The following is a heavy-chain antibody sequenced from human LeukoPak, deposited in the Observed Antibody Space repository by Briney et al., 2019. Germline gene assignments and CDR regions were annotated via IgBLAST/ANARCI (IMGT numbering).Heavy chain of an antibody. CDR1: GGTFSSYA. J-gene: IGHJ4*02. Sequence: ASVTVSCKASGGTFSSYAISWVRQAPGQGLEWMGRIIPILGIANYAQKFQGRVTITADKSTSTAYMELSSLRSEDTAVYYCTGGGDFSSFDYWGQGTLVTVSS. D-gene: IGHD2-21*02. V-gene: IGHV1-69*04. CDR2: IIPILGIA. CDR3: TGGGDFSSFDY.